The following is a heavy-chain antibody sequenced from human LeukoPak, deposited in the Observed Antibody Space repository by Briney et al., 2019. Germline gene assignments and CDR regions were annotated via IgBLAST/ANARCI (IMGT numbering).Heavy chain of an antibody. Sequence: PGGSLRLSCAASGFTFSSYGMHWVRQAPGKGLEWVAVISYDGSNKYYADSVKGRFTISRDNSKNTLYLQMNSLRAEDTAVYYCANRGSSWSQLDYWGQGTPVTVSS. CDR1: GFTFSSYG. CDR3: ANRGSSWSQLDY. V-gene: IGHV3-30*18. J-gene: IGHJ4*02. D-gene: IGHD6-13*01. CDR2: ISYDGSNK.